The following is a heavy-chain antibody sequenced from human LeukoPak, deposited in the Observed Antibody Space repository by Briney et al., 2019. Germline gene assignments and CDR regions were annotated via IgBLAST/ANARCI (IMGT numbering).Heavy chain of an antibody. J-gene: IGHJ4*02. D-gene: IGHD2-2*01. CDR1: GGSFSGYS. Sequence: PSETLSLTCAVYGGSFSGYSWTWIRQPPGKGLEWIGEINHSGSTNYNPSLKRRVTISVDTSKNQFSLKLSSVTAADTAVYYCASSRGGCSSTSCYDYWGQGTPVTVSS. CDR3: ASSRGGCSSTSCYDY. V-gene: IGHV4-34*01. CDR2: INHSGST.